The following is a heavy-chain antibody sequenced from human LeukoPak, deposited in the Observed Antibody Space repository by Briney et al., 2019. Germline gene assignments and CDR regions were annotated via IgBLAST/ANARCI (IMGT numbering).Heavy chain of an antibody. D-gene: IGHD6-6*01. CDR2: ISWNSGSI. CDR3: AKGSQQLVSDYFDY. CDR1: GFTFDDYA. J-gene: IGHJ4*02. V-gene: IGHV3-9*01. Sequence: GGSLRLSCAASGFTFDDYAMHWVRQAPGKGLEWFSGISWNSGSIGYADSVKGRFTISRDNAKNSLYLQMNSLRAEDTALYYCAKGSQQLVSDYFDYWGQGTLVTVSS.